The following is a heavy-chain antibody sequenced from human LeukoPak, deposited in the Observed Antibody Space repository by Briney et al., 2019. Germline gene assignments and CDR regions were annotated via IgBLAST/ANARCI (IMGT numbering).Heavy chain of an antibody. V-gene: IGHV4-34*01. CDR2: INHSGST. D-gene: IGHD5-18*01. CDR1: GGSFSGYY. Sequence: PSETLSLTCAVYGGSFSGYYWSWIRQPPGKGLEWIGEINHSGSTNYNPSLKSRVTISVDTSKNQFSLKLSSVTAADTAVYYSARGDTAMVTDFDYWGQGTLVTVSS. J-gene: IGHJ4*02. CDR3: ARGDTAMVTDFDY.